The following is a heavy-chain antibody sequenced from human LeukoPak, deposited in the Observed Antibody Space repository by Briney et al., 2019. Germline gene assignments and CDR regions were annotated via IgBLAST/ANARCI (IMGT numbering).Heavy chain of an antibody. Sequence: SETLSLTCAVYGGSFSDYYWSWIRQPPGKGLEWIGEINHSGSTNYNPSLKSRVTISVDTSKNQFSLKLSSVTAADTAVYYCARGIIVVVPAAILSRWFDPWGQGTLVTVSS. D-gene: IGHD2-2*02. CDR1: GGSFSDYY. J-gene: IGHJ5*02. CDR2: INHSGST. V-gene: IGHV4-34*01. CDR3: ARGIIVVVPAAILSRWFDP.